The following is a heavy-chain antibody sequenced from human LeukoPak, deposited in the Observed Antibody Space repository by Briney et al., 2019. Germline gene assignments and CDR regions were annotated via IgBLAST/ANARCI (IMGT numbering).Heavy chain of an antibody. CDR3: ARGGGRDIVVVPAAISRHYYFDY. CDR1: GGSISSGDYY. D-gene: IGHD2-2*02. Sequence: PSETLSLTCTVSGGSISSGDYYWSWIRQPPGKGLEWIGYIYYSGSTYYNPSLKSRVTISVDTSKNQFSLKLSSVTAADTAVYYCARGGGRDIVVVPAAISRHYYFDYWGQGTLVTVSS. CDR2: IYYSGST. J-gene: IGHJ4*02. V-gene: IGHV4-30-4*08.